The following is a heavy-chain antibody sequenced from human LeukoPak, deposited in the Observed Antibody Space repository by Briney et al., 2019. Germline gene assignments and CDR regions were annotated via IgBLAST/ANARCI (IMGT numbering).Heavy chain of an antibody. V-gene: IGHV4-39*01. CDR3: ARLVRSFGVWFDP. J-gene: IGHJ5*02. D-gene: IGHD3-16*01. CDR2: IYYSGST. CDR1: GGSISSSSYY. Sequence: SETLSLTCTVSGGSISSSSYYWGWIRQPPGKGLEWIGSIYYSGSTYYNPSLKSRVTISVDTSKNQLSLKLSSVTAADTAVYYCARLVRSFGVWFDPWGQGTLVTVSS.